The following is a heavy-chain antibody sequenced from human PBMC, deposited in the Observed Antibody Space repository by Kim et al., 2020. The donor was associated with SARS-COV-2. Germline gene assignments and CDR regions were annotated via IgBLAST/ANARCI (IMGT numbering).Heavy chain of an antibody. V-gene: IGHV4-30-4*01. J-gene: IGHJ3*02. CDR2: IYYSGST. Sequence: SETLSLTCTVSGGSISSGDYYWSWIRQPPGKGLEWIGYIYYSGSTYYNPSLKSRVTISVDTSKNQFSLKLSSVTAADTAVYYCARDYAPWGWNLHGAFDIWGQGTMVTVSS. CDR1: GGSISSGDYY. CDR3: ARDYAPWGWNLHGAFDI. D-gene: IGHD1-7*01.